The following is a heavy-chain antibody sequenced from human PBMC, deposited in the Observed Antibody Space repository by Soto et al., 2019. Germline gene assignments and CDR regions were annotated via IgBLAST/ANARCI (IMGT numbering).Heavy chain of an antibody. CDR3: ARDRQQLPRF. CDR2: IWYDGSNI. V-gene: IGHV3-33*08. J-gene: IGHJ4*02. Sequence: GGSLRLSCTASGFTFSDYWMSWVRQAPGKGLEWVAFIWYDGSNIYYADSVKGRFTISRDNSKNTLYLQMNSLRAEDTAVYYCARDRQQLPRFWGQGTLVTVSS. CDR1: GFTFSDYW. D-gene: IGHD6-13*01.